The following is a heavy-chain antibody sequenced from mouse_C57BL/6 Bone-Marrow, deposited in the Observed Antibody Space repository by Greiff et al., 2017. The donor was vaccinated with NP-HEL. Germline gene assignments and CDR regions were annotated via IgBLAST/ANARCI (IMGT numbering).Heavy chain of an antibody. D-gene: IGHD4-1*01. J-gene: IGHJ3*01. CDR3: AGLTGTGAWFAY. CDR1: GYTFTSYW. CDR2: IYPGSGST. Sequence: QVQLKQPGAELVKPGASVKMSCKASGYTFTSYWITWVKQRPGQGLEWIGDIYPGSGSTNYNEKFKSKATLTVDTSSSTAYMQLSSLTSEDSAVYYCAGLTGTGAWFAYWGQGTLVTVSA. V-gene: IGHV1-55*01.